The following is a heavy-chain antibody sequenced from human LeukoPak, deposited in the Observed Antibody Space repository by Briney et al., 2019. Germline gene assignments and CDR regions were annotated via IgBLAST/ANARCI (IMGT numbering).Heavy chain of an antibody. CDR1: QYTFTDYY. Sequence: GASVKVSCKASQYTFTDYYLHWVRQAPGQGCEWMGWINPVSGGTNYVQKCQGRVTMTRDTSISTAYMELSRLRSDDTAVYYCARANFPSCSGTSCLFDYWGQGPLVTVSS. D-gene: IGHD2-2*01. CDR3: ARANFPSCSGTSCLFDY. J-gene: IGHJ4*02. V-gene: IGHV1-2*02. CDR2: INPVSGGT.